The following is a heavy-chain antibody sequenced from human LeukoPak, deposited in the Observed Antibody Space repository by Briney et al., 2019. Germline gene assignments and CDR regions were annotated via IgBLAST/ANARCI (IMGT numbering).Heavy chain of an antibody. CDR1: GGSISSSSYY. J-gene: IGHJ4*02. V-gene: IGHV4-39*07. CDR2: VYYSGST. CDR3: ARDGTPGGAHYYDSSGYYKAWTPPFDY. Sequence: SETLSLTCTVSGGSISSSSYYWGWIRQPPGKGLEWIGSVYYSGSTYYNPSLKSRVTISVDTSKNQFSLKLSSVTAADTAVYYCARDGTPGGAHYYDSSGYYKAWTPPFDYWGQGTLVTVSS. D-gene: IGHD3-22*01.